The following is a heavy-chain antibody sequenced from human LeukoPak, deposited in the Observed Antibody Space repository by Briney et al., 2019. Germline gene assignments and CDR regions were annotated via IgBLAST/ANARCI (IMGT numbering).Heavy chain of an antibody. Sequence: SETLSLTCAVYGGSFSGYYWSWIRQPPGKGLEWIGEINHSGSTNYNPSLKSRVTISVDTSKNQFSLKLSSVTAADTAVYYCARDTTRGNYAWFDPWGQGTLVTVSS. V-gene: IGHV4-34*01. CDR2: INHSGST. CDR3: ARDTTRGNYAWFDP. CDR1: GGSFSGYY. J-gene: IGHJ5*02. D-gene: IGHD1-7*01.